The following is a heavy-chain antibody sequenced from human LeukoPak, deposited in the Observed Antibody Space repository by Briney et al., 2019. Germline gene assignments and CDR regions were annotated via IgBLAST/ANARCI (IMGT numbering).Heavy chain of an antibody. V-gene: IGHV4-4*09. CDR3: ARSSWYSSGWYWFDP. D-gene: IGHD6-19*01. CDR2: IYTSGST. CDR1: GGSISSHY. Sequence: SETLSLTCTVSGGSISSHYWSWIRQPPGKGLEWIGYIYTSGSTNYNPSLKSRVTISVDTSKNQFSLKLSSVTAADTAVYYCARSSWYSSGWYWFDPWGQGTLVTVSS. J-gene: IGHJ5*02.